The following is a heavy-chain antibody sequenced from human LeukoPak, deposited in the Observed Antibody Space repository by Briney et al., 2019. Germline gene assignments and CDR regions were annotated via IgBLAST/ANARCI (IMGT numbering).Heavy chain of an antibody. J-gene: IGHJ4*02. V-gene: IGHV4-59*08. CDR1: GCSIGSYF. Sequence: SETLSLTCTVSGCSIGSYFWSWIRQPPGKGLEWVGYIYSSGGTNYNPSLKSRVTISADTSRNQFSLNLRSVTAADTAVYYCARRKYGDYDHYFDNWGQGTLVTVSS. CDR2: IYSSGGT. D-gene: IGHD4-17*01. CDR3: ARRKYGDYDHYFDN.